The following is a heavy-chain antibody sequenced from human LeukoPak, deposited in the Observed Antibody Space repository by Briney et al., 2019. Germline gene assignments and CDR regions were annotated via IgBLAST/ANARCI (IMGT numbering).Heavy chain of an antibody. J-gene: IGHJ4*02. CDR3: AGYSSSSYGYFDY. V-gene: IGHV4-4*09. D-gene: IGHD6-6*01. CDR1: GGAISSYY. CDR2: NYNSGT. Sequence: PSETLSLTCTVSGGAISSYYWSWIRQPPGQGLEWIAFNYNSGTNYNPSLKSRVTISVDTSKNQFSLKLSSVTAADTAVYYCAGYSSSSYGYFDYWGQGTLVTVSS.